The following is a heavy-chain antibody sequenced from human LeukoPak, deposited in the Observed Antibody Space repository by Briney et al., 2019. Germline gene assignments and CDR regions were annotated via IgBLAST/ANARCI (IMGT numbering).Heavy chain of an antibody. J-gene: IGHJ4*02. CDR3: ARDRDGYNSSPFEY. Sequence: PGGSLRLSCAASGFTFSSYGMNWVRQAPGKGLEWVSYISSSTSTIYYEDSVKGRFTISRDNAKNSLYLQMNSLRAEDTAVYYCARDRDGYNSSPFEYWGQGTLVTVSS. V-gene: IGHV3-48*04. CDR2: ISSSTSTI. D-gene: IGHD5-24*01. CDR1: GFTFSSYG.